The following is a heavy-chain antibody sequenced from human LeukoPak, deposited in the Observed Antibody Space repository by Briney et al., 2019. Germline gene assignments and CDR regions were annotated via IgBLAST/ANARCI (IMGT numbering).Heavy chain of an antibody. J-gene: IGHJ6*03. Sequence: PGGSLRLSCAASGFTFSSYAMSWVRQAPGKGLEWASAISGSGGSTYYADSVKGRFTISRDNSKNTLYLQMSSLRAEDTAVYYCTSSSSRGIYYYYYYMDVWGKGTTVTVSS. V-gene: IGHV3-23*01. CDR1: GFTFSSYA. CDR3: TSSSSRGIYYYYYYMDV. CDR2: ISGSGGST. D-gene: IGHD6-6*01.